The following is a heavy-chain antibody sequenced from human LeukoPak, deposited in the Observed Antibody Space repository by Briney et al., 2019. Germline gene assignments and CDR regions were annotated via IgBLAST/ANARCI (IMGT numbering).Heavy chain of an antibody. CDR1: GFTFSNAW. CDR3: TTDPRYYYGTGSPSPRIDY. D-gene: IGHD3-10*01. V-gene: IGHV3-15*01. Sequence: GGSLRLSCAASGFTFSNAWMSWVRQAPGKGLEWVGRIKSKIDGGTIDYAAPVKGRFTISRDDSKNTVYLQMSSLKTEDTAVYYCTTDPRYYYGTGSPSPRIDYWGLGTLVTVSS. CDR2: IKSKIDGGTI. J-gene: IGHJ4*02.